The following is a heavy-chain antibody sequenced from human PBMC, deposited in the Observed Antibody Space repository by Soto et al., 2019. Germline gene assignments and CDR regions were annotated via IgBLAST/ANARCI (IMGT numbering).Heavy chain of an antibody. J-gene: IGHJ4*02. CDR2: ISYDGSNK. CDR1: GFTFSNYG. V-gene: IGHV3-30*18. Sequence: QVQLVESGGAVVQPGTSLRLSCTASGFTFSNYGMHWVRQAPGKGLEWVAGISYDGSNKYSADSVKGRFTISKDNAKNTLYLQMNSLRAEDTAVYYCAKSLDGYNLDYWGQGTLVTVSS. CDR3: AKSLDGYNLDY. D-gene: IGHD5-12*01.